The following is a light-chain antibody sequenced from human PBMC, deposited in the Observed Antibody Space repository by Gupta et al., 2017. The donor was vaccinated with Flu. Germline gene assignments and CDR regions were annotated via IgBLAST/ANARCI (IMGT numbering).Light chain of an antibody. V-gene: IGLV1-51*02. J-gene: IGLJ3*02. Sequence: SSSNVETDSVSWYQQVPGAAPKVLIFEDNKRPSGIPDRFSGSKSGASATLDVTGLQTGDEAVYYCGAWDSGLREWVFGGGTRVTVL. CDR2: EDN. CDR1: SSNVETDS. CDR3: GAWDSGLREWV.